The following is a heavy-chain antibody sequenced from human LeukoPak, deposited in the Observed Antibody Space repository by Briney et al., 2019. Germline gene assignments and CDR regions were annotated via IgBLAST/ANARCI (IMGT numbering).Heavy chain of an antibody. V-gene: IGHV1-8*01. D-gene: IGHD1-7*01. J-gene: IGHJ4*02. CDR1: GYTFTSYD. Sequence: ASVKVSCKASGYTFTSYDINWVRQATGQGLEWMGWMNPNSGNTGYAQKFQGRVTITADESTSTAYMELSSLRSEDTAVYYCAMETGTTFYWGQGTLVTVSS. CDR2: MNPNSGNT. CDR3: AMETGTTFY.